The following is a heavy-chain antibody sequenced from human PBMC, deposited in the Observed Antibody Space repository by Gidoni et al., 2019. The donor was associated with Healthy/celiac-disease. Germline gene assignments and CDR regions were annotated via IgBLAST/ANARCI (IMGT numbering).Heavy chain of an antibody. CDR2: IYYSGST. D-gene: IGHD6-19*01. Sequence: QLQLQESGPGLVKPSETLSLPCTVSGGSISSSSYYWGWIRQPPGKGLEWIGSIYYSGSTYYNPSLKSRVTISVDTSKNQFSLKLSSVTAADTAVYYCASLAVAGPMDVWGKGTTVTVSS. CDR3: ASLAVAGPMDV. V-gene: IGHV4-39*01. CDR1: GGSISSSSYY. J-gene: IGHJ6*03.